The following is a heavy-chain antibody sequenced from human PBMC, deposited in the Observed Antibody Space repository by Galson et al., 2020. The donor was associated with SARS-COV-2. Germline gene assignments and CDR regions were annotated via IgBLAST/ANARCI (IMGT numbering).Heavy chain of an antibody. D-gene: IGHD7-27*01. J-gene: IGHJ4*02. CDR2: IDAGGTKK. V-gene: IGHV3-21*01. Sequence: KIGESLKISCAASGFTINRDDMSWFRQAPGKGLEWVSTIDAGGTKKAYADPVRGRFAISRDDSKHLVFLQMNNLGDEDTAVYYCAKDPNWAAGYWGQGTLVTVSS. CDR3: AKDPNWAAGY. CDR1: GFTINRDD.